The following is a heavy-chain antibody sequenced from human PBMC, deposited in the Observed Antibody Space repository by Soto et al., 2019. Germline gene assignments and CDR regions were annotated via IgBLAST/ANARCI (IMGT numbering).Heavy chain of an antibody. CDR3: AKSLPAGYSSGWSLETDY. J-gene: IGHJ4*02. D-gene: IGHD6-19*01. Sequence: VAVISYDGSNKYYADSVKGRFTISRDNSKNTLYLQMNSLRGEDTAVYYCAKSLPAGYSSGWSLETDYWGQGTLVTVSS. CDR2: ISYDGSNK. V-gene: IGHV3-30*18.